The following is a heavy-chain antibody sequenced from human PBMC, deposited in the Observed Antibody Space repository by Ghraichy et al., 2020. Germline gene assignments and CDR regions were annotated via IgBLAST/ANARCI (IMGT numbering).Heavy chain of an antibody. J-gene: IGHJ4*02. V-gene: IGHV3-7*03. D-gene: IGHD3-16*02. CDR1: GFSFSTNW. CDR2: IKQDGSQK. Sequence: GGSLRLSCTASGFSFSTNWMSWVRQAPGEGLEWVANIKQDGSQKYYVDSVKGRFTISRDNAKNSLYLQMNSLRAEDTAVYYCVRLLFIGWRYFDYWGQGTLVTVSS. CDR3: VRLLFIGWRYFDY.